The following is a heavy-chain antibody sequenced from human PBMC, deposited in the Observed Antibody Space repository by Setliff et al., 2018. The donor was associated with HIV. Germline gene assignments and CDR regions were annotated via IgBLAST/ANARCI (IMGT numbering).Heavy chain of an antibody. Sequence: LSLTCTVSGGSISSGGYYWSWIRQLPGKGLECIGHIYYSGSTYYNPSLKSLVTISVDTSKKQFSLKLRSVTAADTAVYYCAREGGVDLPTMDVWGKGTTVTVSS. J-gene: IGHJ6*03. V-gene: IGHV4-31*01. CDR1: GGSISSGGYY. D-gene: IGHD2-15*01. CDR3: AREGGVDLPTMDV. CDR2: IYYSGST.